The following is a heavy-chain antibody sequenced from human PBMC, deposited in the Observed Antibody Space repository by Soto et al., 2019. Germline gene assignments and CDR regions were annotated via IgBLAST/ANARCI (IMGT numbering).Heavy chain of an antibody. CDR2: SSNSGTFA. CDR1: GFTFSDYY. CDR3: ARSGDNYNLLDY. Sequence: QVQLVESGGGVVKPGGSLRLSCAASGFTFSDYYMSWIRQAPGKGLEWISYSSNSGTFAWYADSVKGRFSISRDNAKNSLYLQIDSLRGEDTAIYYCARSGDNYNLLDYWGQGTPVTVSS. J-gene: IGHJ4*02. V-gene: IGHV3-11*06. D-gene: IGHD1-1*01.